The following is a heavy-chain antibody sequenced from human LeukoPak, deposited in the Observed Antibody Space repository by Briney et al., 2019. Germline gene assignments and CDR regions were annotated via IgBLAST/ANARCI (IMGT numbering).Heavy chain of an antibody. CDR3: AGVSIFGVVITQYFDY. Sequence: ASVKVSCKASGYTFTGYYMHWVRQAPGQGLEWMGWINPNSGGTNYAQKFQGRVTMTRDTSISTAYMELSRLRSDDTAVYYCAGVSIFGVVITQYFDYWGQGTLVTVSS. CDR1: GYTFTGYY. V-gene: IGHV1-2*02. CDR2: INPNSGGT. D-gene: IGHD3-3*01. J-gene: IGHJ4*02.